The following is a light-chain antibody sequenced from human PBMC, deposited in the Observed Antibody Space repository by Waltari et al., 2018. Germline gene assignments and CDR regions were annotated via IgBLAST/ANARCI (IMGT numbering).Light chain of an antibody. CDR1: QSVSRS. J-gene: IGKJ1*01. CDR2: GAS. V-gene: IGKV3-20*01. Sequence: EIVLTQSPGTLSLSPGERATLSCRASQSVSRSLAWYQQKPGQAPRLLIFGASTRATGIPDRFSGSGSGTDFSLTISRLEPEDFAVYYCQNNVHLPATFGQGTKVEIK. CDR3: QNNVHLPAT.